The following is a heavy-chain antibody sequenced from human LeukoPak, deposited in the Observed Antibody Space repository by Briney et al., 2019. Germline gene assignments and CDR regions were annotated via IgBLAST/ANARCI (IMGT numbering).Heavy chain of an antibody. J-gene: IGHJ3*02. V-gene: IGHV3-33*01. CDR2: IWYDGSNK. CDR1: GFTFSSYG. Sequence: GGSLRLSCAASGFTFSSYGMHWVRQAPGKGLEWVAVIWYDGSNKYYADSVKGRFTISRDNSKNTLYLQMNSLRAEDTAVYYCARHSPRSSGWFGIGAFDIWGQGTMVTVSS. CDR3: ARHSPRSSGWFGIGAFDI. D-gene: IGHD6-19*01.